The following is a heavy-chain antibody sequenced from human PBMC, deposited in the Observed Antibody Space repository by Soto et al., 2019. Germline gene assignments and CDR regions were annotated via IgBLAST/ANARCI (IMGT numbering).Heavy chain of an antibody. V-gene: IGHV3-33*01. CDR3: ARDRGYGGNYVFGF. Sequence: PGGSMGLSCTTSGLTFYTYGMHGVRQAPGKGLEWVATIWYHGNTYYYKDSIKGRFAVSRDNSKNTVFLQMNTLRAEDTATYYCARDRGYGGNYVFGFWGLGTLVTVSS. CDR2: IWYHGNTY. J-gene: IGHJ4*02. D-gene: IGHD4-4*01. CDR1: GLTFYTYG.